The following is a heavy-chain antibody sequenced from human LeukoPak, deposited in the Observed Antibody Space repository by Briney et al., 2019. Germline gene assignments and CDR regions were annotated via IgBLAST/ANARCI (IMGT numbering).Heavy chain of an antibody. CDR1: GGTFTSYA. CDR3: AKLYGPYYYGMDV. J-gene: IGHJ6*02. D-gene: IGHD3-16*01. Sequence: ASVKVSCKASGGTFTSYAMSWVRQAPGKGLEWVSSISNPGDSTYYADSVKGRFTISRDNSKNTLYLQMNSLRAEDTAVYYCAKLYGPYYYGMDVWGQGTTVTVSS. CDR2: ISNPGDST. V-gene: IGHV3-23*01.